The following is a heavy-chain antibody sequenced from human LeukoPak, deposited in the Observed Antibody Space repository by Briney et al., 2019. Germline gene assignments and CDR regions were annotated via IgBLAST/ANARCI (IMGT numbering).Heavy chain of an antibody. J-gene: IGHJ4*02. V-gene: IGHV3-64D*09. Sequence: GGSLRLSCSASGFTFSSYAMHWVRQAPGKGLEYVSAISANGGSTYYADSVKGRFTISRDNSKNTLYLQMSSLRAEDTAVYYCVKDQTVVVTAILSYWGQETLVTVSS. CDR2: ISANGGST. CDR3: VKDQTVVVTAILSY. D-gene: IGHD2-21*02. CDR1: GFTFSSYA.